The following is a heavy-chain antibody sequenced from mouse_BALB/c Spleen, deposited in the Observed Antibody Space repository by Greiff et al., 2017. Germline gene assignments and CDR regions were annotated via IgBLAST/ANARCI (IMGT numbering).Heavy chain of an antibody. CDR1: GFTFSSYA. J-gene: IGHJ3*01. CDR3: ARGRDYYGSSPWFAY. CDR2: ISSGGST. Sequence: EVQLVESGGGLVKPGGSLKLSCAASGFTFSSYAMSWVRQTPEKRLEWVASISSGGSTYYPDSVKGRFTISRDNARNILYLQMSSLRSEDTAMYYCARGRDYYGSSPWFAYWGQGTLVTVSA. D-gene: IGHD1-1*01. V-gene: IGHV5-6-5*01.